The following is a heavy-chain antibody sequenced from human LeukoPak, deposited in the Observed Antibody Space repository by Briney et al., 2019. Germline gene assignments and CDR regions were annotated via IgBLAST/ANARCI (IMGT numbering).Heavy chain of an antibody. D-gene: IGHD2-8*01. CDR3: ANANRCTSPNCLGYYYFYMDV. J-gene: IGHJ6*03. CDR1: GFTFSNYA. V-gene: IGHV3-23*01. CDR2: FSGSGGTT. Sequence: GGSLRLSCAASGFTFSNYAMDWVRQAPGRGLEWVSGFSGSGGTTYYADSVKGRFTISRDNSKNTLYLQMNSLRVEDTAVYCCANANRCTSPNCLGYYYFYMDVWGKGTTVTVS.